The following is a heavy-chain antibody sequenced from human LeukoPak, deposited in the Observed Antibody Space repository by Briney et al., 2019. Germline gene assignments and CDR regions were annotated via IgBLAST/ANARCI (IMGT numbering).Heavy chain of an antibody. V-gene: IGHV3-23*01. J-gene: IGHJ3*02. CDR3: ARGGAAAGTDAFDI. Sequence: GGSLRLSCAASGFTFGTYAMSWVRQAPGKGLEWVSAISGNGGTTFYADSVKGRFTISRDNAKNSLYLQMNSLRAEDTAVYYCARGGAAAGTDAFDIWGQGTMVTVSS. D-gene: IGHD6-13*01. CDR1: GFTFGTYA. CDR2: ISGNGGTT.